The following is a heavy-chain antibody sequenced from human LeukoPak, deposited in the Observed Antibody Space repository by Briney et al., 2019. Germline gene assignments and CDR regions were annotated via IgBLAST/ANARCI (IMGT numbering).Heavy chain of an antibody. D-gene: IGHD6-19*01. J-gene: IGHJ4*02. CDR3: TRGSGWYLY. Sequence: SGTLSLTCTVSGGSITSNYWSWIRQPPGKGLEWIGYIYYTGSTNYNPSLKSRVTILVDTSKNQFSLKLNSVTAADTAVYYCTRGSGWYLYWGQGTLVTVCS. V-gene: IGHV4-59*01. CDR1: GGSITSNY. CDR2: IYYTGST.